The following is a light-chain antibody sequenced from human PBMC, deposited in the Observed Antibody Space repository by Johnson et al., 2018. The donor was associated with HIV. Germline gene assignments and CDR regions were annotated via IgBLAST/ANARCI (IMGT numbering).Light chain of an antibody. V-gene: IGLV1-51*01. CDR1: SSSIGSNY. CDR3: GTGDSSLSAGYV. J-gene: IGLJ1*01. CDR2: DNN. Sequence: QSVLTQPPSVSAAPGQKVSICCSGHSSSIGSNYVSWYQQRPGTAPKLLIYDNNKRPSGLPDRFSGSKSGTSATLGITGVQTGDEADYYCGTGDSSLSAGYVFGTGTKVTVL.